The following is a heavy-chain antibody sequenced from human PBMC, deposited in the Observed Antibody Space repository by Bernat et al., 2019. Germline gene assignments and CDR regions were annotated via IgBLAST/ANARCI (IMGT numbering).Heavy chain of an antibody. V-gene: IGHV3-23*01. CDR2: IGRSGTNT. CDR3: AKVLTGYYYYMDV. CDR1: GFTFSSYA. Sequence: EVQLLESGGDLIQPGGSLRLSCAASGFTFSSYAMSWVRQAPGKGLEWVSGIGRSGTNTYYEDSGKGRVTISRDNSKNTVYLQMNSLRADDTAVYYCAKVLTGYYYYMDVWGKGTTVTVSS. J-gene: IGHJ6*03.